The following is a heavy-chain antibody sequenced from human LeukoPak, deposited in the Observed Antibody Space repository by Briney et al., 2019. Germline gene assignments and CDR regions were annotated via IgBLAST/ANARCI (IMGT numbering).Heavy chain of an antibody. J-gene: IGHJ4*02. CDR3: ARAHYYGSGSYYRIDY. CDR2: INHSGST. D-gene: IGHD3-10*01. Sequence: PSETLSLTCAVYGGSLSGYYWSWIRQPPGKGLEWIGDINHSGSTNYNPSLKSRVTISVDTSKNQFSLKLSSVTAADTAVYYCARAHYYGSGSYYRIDYWGQGTLVTVSS. V-gene: IGHV4-34*01. CDR1: GGSLSGYY.